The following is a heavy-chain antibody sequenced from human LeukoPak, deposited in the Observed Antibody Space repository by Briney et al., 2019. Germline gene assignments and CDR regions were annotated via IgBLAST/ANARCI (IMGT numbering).Heavy chain of an antibody. Sequence: HTGGSLRLSCAASVFTVSSNYMNWVRQAPGKGLEWVSVIYSGGRTYYADSVKGRFTISRDNSKNTLYLQMNRLRAEDTAVYYCVRTAGRDGGIWGQGTLVTVSS. V-gene: IGHV3-53*01. D-gene: IGHD1-26*01. CDR2: IYSGGRT. CDR1: VFTVSSNY. CDR3: VRTAGRDGGI. J-gene: IGHJ4*02.